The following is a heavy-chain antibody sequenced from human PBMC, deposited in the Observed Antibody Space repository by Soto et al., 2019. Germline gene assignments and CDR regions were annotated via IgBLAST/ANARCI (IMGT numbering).Heavy chain of an antibody. CDR2: ISAYNGNT. D-gene: IGHD3-22*01. CDR3: ARWYDSSGFSQDAFDI. J-gene: IGHJ3*02. Sequence: ASVKVSCKASGYTFTSYGSSWVRQAPGQGLEWMGWISAYNGNTNYAQKLQGRVTMTTDTSTSTAYMELRSLRSDDTAEFYCARWYDSSGFSQDAFDIWGQGTMVTVSS. CDR1: GYTFTSYG. V-gene: IGHV1-18*01.